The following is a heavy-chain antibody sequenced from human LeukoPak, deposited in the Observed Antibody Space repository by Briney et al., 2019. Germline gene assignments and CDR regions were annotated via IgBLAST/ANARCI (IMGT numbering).Heavy chain of an antibody. Sequence: ASAKVSCKASGYTFTGYYMHWVRQAPGQGLEWMGWINPNSGGTNYAQKFQGRVTMTRDTSISTAYMELSRLRSDDTAVYYCARNLYYYDSSGYAMDVWGKGTTVTVSS. V-gene: IGHV1-2*02. J-gene: IGHJ6*03. CDR3: ARNLYYYDSSGYAMDV. CDR2: INPNSGGT. D-gene: IGHD3-22*01. CDR1: GYTFTGYY.